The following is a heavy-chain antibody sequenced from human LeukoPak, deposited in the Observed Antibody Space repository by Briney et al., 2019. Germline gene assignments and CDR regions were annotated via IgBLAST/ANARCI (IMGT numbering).Heavy chain of an antibody. D-gene: IGHD6-19*01. CDR1: GFTFSSYW. Sequence: PGGSLRLSCAASGFTFSSYWMTWVRQAPGKGLEWVANIKEDGSEKCYVDSVNGRFTISRDNAKNSLYLQMNSLRVEDTAMYYCARPFGNGWFLSDYWGQGTLVTVSS. V-gene: IGHV3-7*01. CDR3: ARPFGNGWFLSDY. J-gene: IGHJ4*02. CDR2: IKEDGSEK.